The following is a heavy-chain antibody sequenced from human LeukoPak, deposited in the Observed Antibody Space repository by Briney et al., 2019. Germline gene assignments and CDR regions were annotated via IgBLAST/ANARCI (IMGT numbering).Heavy chain of an antibody. V-gene: IGHV3-7*04. Sequence: GGSLRLSCAASGFNFEDYGMHWVRQAPGKGLEWVANIKQDGSEKYYVDSVKGRFTVSRDNAKNSLYLQMNSLRAEDTAVYYCATESGTYSGTCFDYWGQGTLVTVSS. J-gene: IGHJ4*02. CDR2: IKQDGSEK. CDR1: GFNFEDYG. CDR3: ATESGTYSGTCFDY. D-gene: IGHD1-26*01.